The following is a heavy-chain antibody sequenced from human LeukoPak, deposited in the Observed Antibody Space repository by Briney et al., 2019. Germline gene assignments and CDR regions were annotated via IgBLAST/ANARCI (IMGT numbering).Heavy chain of an antibody. V-gene: IGHV1-18*01. Sequence: ASVKVSCKASGYTFTSYGINWVRQAPGQGLEWMGWISAYNCNTNYAQKIQGRVTMTTDTSTSTAYMELRSLRSDNTAVYYCARGPIIDIVVVPAADDYYYMDVWGKGTTVTISS. CDR3: ARGPIIDIVVVPAADDYYYMDV. J-gene: IGHJ6*03. CDR2: ISAYNCNT. CDR1: GYTFTSYG. D-gene: IGHD2-2*01.